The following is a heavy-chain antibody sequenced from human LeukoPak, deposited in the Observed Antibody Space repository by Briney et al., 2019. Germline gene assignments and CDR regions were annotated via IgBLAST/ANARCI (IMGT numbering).Heavy chain of an antibody. CDR3: ARPGGGLWFGYDY. Sequence: NPSQTLSLTCTVSGGSISSGGYYWSWIRQPPGKGLEWIGYIYHSGSTYYNPSLKSRVTISVDTPKNQFSLKLSSVTAADTAVYYCARPGGGLWFGYDYWGQGTLVTVSS. V-gene: IGHV4-30-2*01. D-gene: IGHD3-10*01. CDR2: IYHSGST. J-gene: IGHJ4*02. CDR1: GGSISSGGYY.